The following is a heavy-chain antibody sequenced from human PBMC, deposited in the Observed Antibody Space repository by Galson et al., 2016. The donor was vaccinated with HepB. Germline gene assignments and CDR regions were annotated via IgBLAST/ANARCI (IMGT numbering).Heavy chain of an antibody. D-gene: IGHD6-19*01. CDR3: ARGRGISVAGILREAFEKYYFDY. CDR2: ISHSGIT. CDR1: GGSFSSYH. V-gene: IGHV4-34*01. J-gene: IGHJ4*01. Sequence: SETLSLTCAVEGGSFSSYHWSWIRQTPGKGLEWIGEISHSGITNYDPSLKSRVTISLDASKKVFSLSLTSVTAADTAVYYCARGRGISVAGILREAFEKYYFDYWGHGNLVTISS.